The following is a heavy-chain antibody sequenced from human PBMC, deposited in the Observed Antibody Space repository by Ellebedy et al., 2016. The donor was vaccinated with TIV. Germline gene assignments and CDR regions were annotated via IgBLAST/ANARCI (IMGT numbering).Heavy chain of an antibody. J-gene: IGHJ6*02. CDR2: INPNSGGT. Sequence: ASVKVSCXASGGTFSSYAISWVRQAPGQGLEWMGWINPNSGGTNYAQKFQGWVTMTRDTSISTAYMELSRLRSDDTAVYYCARAPRTGYYYYGMDVWGQGTTVTVSS. CDR3: ARAPRTGYYYYGMDV. V-gene: IGHV1-2*04. D-gene: IGHD1-1*01. CDR1: GGTFSSYA.